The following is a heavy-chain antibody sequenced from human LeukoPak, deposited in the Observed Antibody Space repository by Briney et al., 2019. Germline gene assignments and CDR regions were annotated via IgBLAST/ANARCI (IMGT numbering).Heavy chain of an antibody. CDR2: MNPNSGNT. Sequence: ASVKVSCKASGYTFTSYDTNWVRQATGQGLEWMGWMNPNSGNTGYAQKFQGRVTMTRNTSISTAYMELSSLRSEDTAVYYCAILSYCSSTSCLGMDVWGKGTTVTISS. CDR3: AILSYCSSTSCLGMDV. J-gene: IGHJ6*03. CDR1: GYTFTSYD. D-gene: IGHD2-2*01. V-gene: IGHV1-8*01.